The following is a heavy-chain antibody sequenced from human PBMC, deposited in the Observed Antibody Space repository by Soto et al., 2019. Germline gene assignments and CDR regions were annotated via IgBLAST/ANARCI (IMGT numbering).Heavy chain of an antibody. J-gene: IGHJ4*02. CDR3: AKEQTTGAHYALDY. CDR2: ITGSSDYT. Sequence: GGSLRLSCEASGFIFSSYAMNWVRQAPGKGLQWVSSITGSSDYTSYIASVKGRFTISRDNSKNTLYLQINSLRAEDTAVYFCAKEQTTGAHYALDYWSQGTLVTVSS. V-gene: IGHV3-23*01. CDR1: GFIFSSYA. D-gene: IGHD2-8*02.